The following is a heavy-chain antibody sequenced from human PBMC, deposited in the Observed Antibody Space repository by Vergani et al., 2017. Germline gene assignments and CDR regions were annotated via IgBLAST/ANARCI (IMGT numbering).Heavy chain of an antibody. Sequence: EVQLVESGGGLVQPGGSLRLSCAASGFTFSSYSMNWVRQAPGKGLEWVSYINGGSSSIYYADSVKGRFTISRDNAKKSLYLQMNSLRAEDTAVYYCAREIPYGDYNFDYWGQGILVTVSS. CDR2: INGGSSSI. D-gene: IGHD4-17*01. J-gene: IGHJ4*02. V-gene: IGHV3-48*01. CDR1: GFTFSSYS. CDR3: AREIPYGDYNFDY.